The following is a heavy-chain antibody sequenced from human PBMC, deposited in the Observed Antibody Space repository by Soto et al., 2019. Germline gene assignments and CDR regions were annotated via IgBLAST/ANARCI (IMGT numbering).Heavy chain of an antibody. CDR2: VYYTGDT. CDR3: VRQGIDYLHGLVDV. J-gene: IGHJ6*02. Sequence: QVQLQQSGPRLVKPSETLSLTCTVSSGPDRSHNWGWIRQPPGRGLEWIGYVYYTGDTAYNPSLRGRVTISADTSTTDISLTLTSVTAADTAVYYCVRQGIDYLHGLVDVWGQGTTVSVSS. CDR1: SGPDRSHN. V-gene: IGHV4-59*08. D-gene: IGHD4-17*01.